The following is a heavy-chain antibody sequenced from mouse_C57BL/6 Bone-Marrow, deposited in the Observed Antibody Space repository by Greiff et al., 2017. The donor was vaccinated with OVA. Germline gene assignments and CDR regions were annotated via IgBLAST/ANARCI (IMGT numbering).Heavy chain of an antibody. CDR3: ARDGGNTWFAY. CDR1: GYAFSSYW. V-gene: IGHV1-80*01. Sequence: VQLQQSGAELVKPGASVKISCKASGYAFSSYWMNWVKQRPGKGLEWIGQIYPGDGDTNYNGKFKGKATLTADKSSSPAYMQLSSLTSEDAAVYFCARDGGNTWFAYWGQGTLVTVSA. CDR2: IYPGDGDT. J-gene: IGHJ3*01. D-gene: IGHD1-1*02.